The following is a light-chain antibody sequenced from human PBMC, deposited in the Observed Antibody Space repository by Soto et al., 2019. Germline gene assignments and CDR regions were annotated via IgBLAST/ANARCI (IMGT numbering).Light chain of an antibody. CDR3: GSWDSSLSAYV. CDR2: DDN. J-gene: IGLJ1*01. V-gene: IGLV1-51*01. CDR1: SSDIGGHS. Sequence: VLTHPPSVSSAPGQKVTISCSGSSSDIGGHSGSWYQQLPGSAPKLLIYDDNRRPSGIPDGFSGSTSGTSATLGITGFQTGDEDDYYCGSWDSSLSAYVFGTGTKVTV.